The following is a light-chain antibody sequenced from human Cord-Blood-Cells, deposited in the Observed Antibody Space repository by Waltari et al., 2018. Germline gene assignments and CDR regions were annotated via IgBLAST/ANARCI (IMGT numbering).Light chain of an antibody. CDR1: QDISNY. J-gene: IGKJ4*01. Sequence: DIQRTQSPSSLSASVGDRVTITCQASQDISNYLNWYQQKPGKAPKLLIYDASNLETGVPSRFSGSGSGTDFTFTISSLQPEDIATYYCQQYDNLPPFGGGTKVEIK. CDR2: DAS. V-gene: IGKV1-33*01. CDR3: QQYDNLPP.